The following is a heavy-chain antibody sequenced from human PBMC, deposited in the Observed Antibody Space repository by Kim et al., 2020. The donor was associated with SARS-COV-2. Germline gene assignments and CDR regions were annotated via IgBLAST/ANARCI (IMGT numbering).Heavy chain of an antibody. Sequence: GISWNSSSIGYAYSVKGRFTISRDSAQNSLYLQMNSLREEDTALYYCAKDRPKKSAAGTMGSFQQWGQGTVVTVCS. J-gene: IGHJ1*01. CDR3: AKDRPKKSAAGTMGSFQQ. D-gene: IGHD6-13*01. V-gene: IGHV3-9*01. CDR2: ISWNSSSI.